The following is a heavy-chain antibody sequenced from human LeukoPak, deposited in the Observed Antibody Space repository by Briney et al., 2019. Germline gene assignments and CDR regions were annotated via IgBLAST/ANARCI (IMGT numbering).Heavy chain of an antibody. Sequence: GGSLRLSCAASGFTFSSYAMSWVRQAPGKGLEWVSVISGSGGSTYYADSVKGRFTISRDNSKNTLYLQMNSLRAEDTAVYYCAKRTRDGSGSYGDYYYYGMDVWGQGTTVTVSS. J-gene: IGHJ6*02. CDR1: GFTFSSYA. D-gene: IGHD3-10*01. V-gene: IGHV3-23*01. CDR2: ISGSGGST. CDR3: AKRTRDGSGSYGDYYYYGMDV.